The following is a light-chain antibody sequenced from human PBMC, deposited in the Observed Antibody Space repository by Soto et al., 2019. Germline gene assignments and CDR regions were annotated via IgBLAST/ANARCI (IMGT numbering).Light chain of an antibody. J-gene: IGLJ2*01. Sequence: SYELTQPPSVSVAPGQTARITCGENNIGSKSVHWYQQKAGQAPVLVVHDDSDRPSGIPERFSGSNSGNTATLSISRVEAGYEDDYYCQVWDTGSDRVIFGRGTKLTVL. CDR2: DDS. CDR3: QVWDTGSDRVI. CDR1: NIGSKS. V-gene: IGLV3-21*02.